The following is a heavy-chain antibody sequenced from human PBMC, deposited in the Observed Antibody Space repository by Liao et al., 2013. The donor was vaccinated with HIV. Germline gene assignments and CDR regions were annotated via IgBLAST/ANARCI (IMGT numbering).Heavy chain of an antibody. Sequence: QVQLQQWGAGLLKPSETLSLTCAVYGGSFSGDYWSWIRQPPGKGLEWIGEINHSGSTNYNPSLKSRVTISVDTSKNQFSLKLSSVTAADTAVYYCARAVTTLSYYYYYMDVWGKGTTVTVSS. D-gene: IGHD4-17*01. V-gene: IGHV4-34*01. J-gene: IGHJ6*03. CDR2: INHSGST. CDR3: ARAVTTLSYYYYYMDV. CDR1: GGSFSGDY.